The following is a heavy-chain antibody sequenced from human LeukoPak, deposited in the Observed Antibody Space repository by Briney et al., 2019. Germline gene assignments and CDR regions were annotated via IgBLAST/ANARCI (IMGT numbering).Heavy chain of an antibody. CDR1: GFTFTTYW. V-gene: IGHV3-23*01. CDR2: ISGSGGST. J-gene: IGHJ4*02. CDR3: AKDGIAVAAYGDFDY. Sequence: GGSLRLSCAASGFTFTTYWMSWVRQAPGKGLEWVSAISGSGGSTYYADSVKGRFTISRDSSKNTLYLQMNSLRAEDTAVYYCAKDGIAVAAYGDFDYWGQGTLVTVSS. D-gene: IGHD6-19*01.